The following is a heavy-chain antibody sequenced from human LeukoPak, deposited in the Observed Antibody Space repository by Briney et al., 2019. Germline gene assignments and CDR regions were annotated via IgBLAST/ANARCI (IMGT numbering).Heavy chain of an antibody. V-gene: IGHV1-18*01. J-gene: IGHJ4*02. CDR1: GYTFTSYG. CDR3: AKDRSSGSSGDFDY. CDR2: ISGYNGNT. D-gene: IGHD6-13*01. Sequence: ASVKVSCKASGYTFTSYGITWVRQAPGQGLEWMGWISGYNGNTHYAQKLQGSVTMTTDTSTSTAYMELRSLRSDDTAVYYRAKDRSSGSSGDFDYWGQGTLVTVSS.